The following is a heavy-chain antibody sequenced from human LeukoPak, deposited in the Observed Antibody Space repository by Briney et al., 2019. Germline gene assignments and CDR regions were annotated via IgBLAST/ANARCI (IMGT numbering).Heavy chain of an antibody. CDR2: INAGSGDT. D-gene: IGHD1-1*01. V-gene: IGHV1-2*06. J-gene: IGHJ4*02. CDR3: ARDLSSTPNWELDH. Sequence: ASVKVSCKASGYTFSGDFVHWVRQAPGQGLEWMGRINAGSGDTEFAQKFQGRVTMTRDTFVSTAYMEVSGPTSDDTATYYCARDLSSTPNWELDHWGQGTLVTVSS. CDR1: GYTFSGDF.